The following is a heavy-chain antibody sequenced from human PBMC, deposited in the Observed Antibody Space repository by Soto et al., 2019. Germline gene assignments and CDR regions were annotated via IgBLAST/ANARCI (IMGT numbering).Heavy chain of an antibody. CDR1: GFTFSAFA. CDR3: AKGVVREPAYFDY. J-gene: IGHJ4*02. Sequence: GGSLRLSCTVSGFTFSAFAMYWVRQAPGKGLEWVALISYDGTNEDYAESVRGRFTISRDNSKNTLYLDMNSLSAEDSAVYFCAKGVVREPAYFDYWGQGTLVTVSS. V-gene: IGHV3-30*18. CDR2: ISYDGTNE. D-gene: IGHD3-10*01.